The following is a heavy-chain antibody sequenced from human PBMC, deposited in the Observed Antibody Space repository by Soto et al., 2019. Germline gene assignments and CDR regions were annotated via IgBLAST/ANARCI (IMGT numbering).Heavy chain of an antibody. CDR3: ARSVAVPGAHIDY. J-gene: IGHJ4*02. D-gene: IGHD6-19*01. V-gene: IGHV4-59*07. CDR2: VYYTGST. CDR1: CGSISGSY. Sequence: PSDTLSLTCSVSCGSISGSYWSWIRQSPGKGLEWLGYVYYTGSTNYSPSLRSRVSISVDTSKNEFSLRLSSVTAADTAVYFCARSVAVPGAHIDYWGQGTKVTVSS.